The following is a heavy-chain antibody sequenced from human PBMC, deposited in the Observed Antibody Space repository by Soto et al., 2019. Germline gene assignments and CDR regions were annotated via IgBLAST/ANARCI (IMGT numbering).Heavy chain of an antibody. CDR3: ARHVGTIVATFDY. Sequence: QVQLQESGPGLVKPSETLSLTCTVSGGSISSYYWSWIRQPPGKGLEWIGYIYYSGSTNYNPSLKSRVTISVDTSKNQFFLKLSSVTAADTAVYYCARHVGTIVATFDYWGQGTLVTVSS. D-gene: IGHD5-12*01. V-gene: IGHV4-59*08. CDR2: IYYSGST. CDR1: GGSISSYY. J-gene: IGHJ4*02.